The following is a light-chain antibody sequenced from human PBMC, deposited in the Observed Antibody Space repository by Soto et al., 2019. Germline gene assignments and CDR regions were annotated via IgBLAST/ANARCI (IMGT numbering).Light chain of an antibody. CDR1: SFNIGSNT. Sequence: QSVLTQPPSASGTPGQRVTISCSGSSFNIGSNTANWYQHLPGTAPKLLIYSNNQRPSGVPDRFSGSKSATSASLAISGLQSEDEAEYYCAAWDDSLNGVVFGGGTKLTVL. CDR3: AAWDDSLNGVV. CDR2: SNN. J-gene: IGLJ2*01. V-gene: IGLV1-44*01.